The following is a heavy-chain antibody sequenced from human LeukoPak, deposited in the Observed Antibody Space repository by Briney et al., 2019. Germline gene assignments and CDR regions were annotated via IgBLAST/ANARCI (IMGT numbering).Heavy chain of an antibody. CDR3: AREAEAPGYSSSYDY. J-gene: IGHJ4*02. D-gene: IGHD6-13*01. CDR2: TYYRSKWYN. Sequence: SQTLSLTCAISEDSVSSNSAAWNWIRQSPSRGLEWLGRTYYRSKWYNDYAVSVKSRITINPDTSKNQFSLQLNSVTPEDTAVYYCAREAEAPGYSSSYDYWGQGTLVTVSS. CDR1: EDSVSSNSAA. V-gene: IGHV6-1*01.